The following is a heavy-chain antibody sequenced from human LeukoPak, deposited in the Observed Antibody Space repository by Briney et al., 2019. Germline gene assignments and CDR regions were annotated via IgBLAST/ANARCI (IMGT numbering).Heavy chain of an antibody. V-gene: IGHV3-74*01. CDR1: GFTFSSYW. CDR3: ARKDKDIVVVVAALRSDYYGMDV. D-gene: IGHD2-15*01. Sequence: GGSLRLSCAASGFTFSSYWMHWVRQAPGKGQVWVSRINSDGSSTSYADSVKGRFTISRDNAKNTLYLQMNSLRAEDTAVYYCARKDKDIVVVVAALRSDYYGMDVWGQGTTVTVSS. CDR2: INSDGSST. J-gene: IGHJ6*02.